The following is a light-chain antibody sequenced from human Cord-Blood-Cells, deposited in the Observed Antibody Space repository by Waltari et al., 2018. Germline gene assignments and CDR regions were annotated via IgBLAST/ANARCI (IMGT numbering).Light chain of an antibody. CDR1: QSISSW. Sequence: DIQMTQSHYNLSASVGDRVTITCWARQSISSWLAWYQQKPGKAPKLLIYDASSWESGVPSRFSGSGSGTEFTLTISSLQPDDFATYYCQQYNSYWTFCQGTKVEIK. CDR2: DAS. V-gene: IGKV1-5*01. J-gene: IGKJ1*01. CDR3: QQYNSYWT.